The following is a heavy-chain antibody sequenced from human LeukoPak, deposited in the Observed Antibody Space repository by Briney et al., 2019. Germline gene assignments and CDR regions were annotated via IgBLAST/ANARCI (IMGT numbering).Heavy chain of an antibody. D-gene: IGHD3-22*01. J-gene: IGHJ4*02. CDR1: GFTFSSYG. Sequence: PGGSLRLSCAASGFTFSSYGMHWVRQAPGKGLEWVAVIWYDGSNKYYADSVKGRFTISRDNSKNTLYLQMNSLRAEDTAVYYCAKDTDYYDSSGYVDYWGQGTLVTVSS. CDR3: AKDTDYYDSSGYVDY. V-gene: IGHV3-30*02. CDR2: IWYDGSNK.